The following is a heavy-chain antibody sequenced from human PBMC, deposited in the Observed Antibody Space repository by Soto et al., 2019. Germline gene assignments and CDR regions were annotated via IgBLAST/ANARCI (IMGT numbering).Heavy chain of an antibody. Sequence: EVQRLESGGGLVQRGESLRLACAASGFTFSSYAMSWVRQAPGKGLEWVSAISGSGGRTYYADSVKGRFTISRDNSKNTLYLQMNRLRAEDTAIYYCAKYKDYYDSRRGFYYWGKRTLVTVSS. D-gene: IGHD3-22*01. CDR1: GFTFSSYA. V-gene: IGHV3-23*01. CDR3: AKYKDYYDSRRGFYY. J-gene: IGHJ4*02. CDR2: ISGSGGRT.